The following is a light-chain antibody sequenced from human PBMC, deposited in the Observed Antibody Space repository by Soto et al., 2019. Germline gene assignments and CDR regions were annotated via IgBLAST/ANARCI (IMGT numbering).Light chain of an antibody. Sequence: EVLLTQSPGILSLSPGERATLSCRASQSVGDSYLAWYQQKPGQASRLLIYDASNRAPGIPDRFSGSGSGTDFALTISRLEPEDFAVYYCQQFGISPETFGQGTKVEIK. V-gene: IGKV3-20*01. J-gene: IGKJ1*01. CDR1: QSVGDSY. CDR3: QQFGISPET. CDR2: DAS.